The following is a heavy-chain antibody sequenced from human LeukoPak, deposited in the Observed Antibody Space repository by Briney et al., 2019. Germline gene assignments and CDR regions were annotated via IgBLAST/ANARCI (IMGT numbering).Heavy chain of an antibody. CDR1: GGTFSSYA. CDR2: IIPIFGTA. V-gene: IGHV1-69*13. D-gene: IGHD2-15*01. Sequence: SVKVSCKASGGTFSSYAISWVRQAPGQGLEWMGGIIPIFGTANYAQKFQGRVTITADESTSTAYMELSSLRSEDTAVYYCARVGGGSFHYYYYGMDVWGQGTTVTVSS. J-gene: IGHJ6*02. CDR3: ARVGGGSFHYYYYGMDV.